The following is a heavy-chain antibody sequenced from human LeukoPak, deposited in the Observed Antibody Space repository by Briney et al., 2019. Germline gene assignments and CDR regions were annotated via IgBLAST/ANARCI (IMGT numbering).Heavy chain of an antibody. D-gene: IGHD5-24*01. CDR2: ISGSGSNT. V-gene: IGHV3-23*01. J-gene: IGHJ3*02. CDR1: GFTFTTYG. Sequence: GGSLRLSCATSGFTFTTYGMIWVRQAPGKGLEWVLGISGSGSNTYYADSVKGRFTISRDNSKNTLYLQMNSLRAEDTAVYYCARDRSNGYNHYDAFDIWGQGTMVTVSS. CDR3: ARDRSNGYNHYDAFDI.